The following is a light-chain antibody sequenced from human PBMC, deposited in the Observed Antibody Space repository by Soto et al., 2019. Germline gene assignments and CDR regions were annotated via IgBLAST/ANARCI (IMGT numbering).Light chain of an antibody. J-gene: IGKJ1*01. CDR2: GAS. CDR1: QSVSNN. Sequence: EIVLTQSPGTLSLSPGERATLSCRASQSVSNNYLAWYQQKPGQAPRLLIYGASNRATGIPDRFSGSGSGTEFTLTISSLQPEDFAVYYCHQYNNWPSWTFGQGTKVDIK. V-gene: IGKV3D-15*01. CDR3: HQYNNWPSWT.